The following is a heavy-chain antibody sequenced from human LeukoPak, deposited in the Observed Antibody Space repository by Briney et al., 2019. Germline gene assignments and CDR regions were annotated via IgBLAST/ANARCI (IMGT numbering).Heavy chain of an antibody. Sequence: SVKVSCKASGYTFTSYGISWVRQAPGQGLEWMGGIIPIFGTANYAQKFQGRITITADESTSTAYMELSSLRSEDTAVYYCARSYDSSGYYYYYYYMDVWGKGTTVTISS. J-gene: IGHJ6*03. CDR2: IIPIFGTA. D-gene: IGHD3-22*01. V-gene: IGHV1-69*13. CDR3: ARSYDSSGYYYYYYYMDV. CDR1: GYTFTSYG.